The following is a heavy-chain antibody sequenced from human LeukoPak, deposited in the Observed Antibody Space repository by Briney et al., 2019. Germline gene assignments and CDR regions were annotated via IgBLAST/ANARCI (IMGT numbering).Heavy chain of an antibody. CDR2: IYTSGST. Sequence: SETLSLACTVSGGSISSYYWSWIRQPAGKGLEWIGRIYTSGSTNYNPSLKSRVTMSVDTSKNQFSLKLSSVTAADTAVYYCARGQADFWSGYYYYGMDVWGQGTTVTVSS. J-gene: IGHJ6*02. V-gene: IGHV4-4*07. D-gene: IGHD3-3*01. CDR3: ARGQADFWSGYYYYGMDV. CDR1: GGSISSYY.